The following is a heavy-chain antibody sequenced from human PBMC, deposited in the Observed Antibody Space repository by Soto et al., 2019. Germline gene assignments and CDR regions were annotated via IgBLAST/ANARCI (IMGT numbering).Heavy chain of an antibody. CDR3: ARGPTDYYDSSGNYFLDY. CDR1: GYTFTTYG. V-gene: IGHV1-18*01. Sequence: QVQLVQSGAEVKKPGASVKVSCKASGYTFTTYGMSWVRQAPGQGLDWMGWISTYNRNTKYAERLQGRVTMTTDTTTSTAYMELRSVRSDDTAVYYCARGPTDYYDSSGNYFLDYWGQGTLVTVSS. J-gene: IGHJ4*02. D-gene: IGHD3-22*01. CDR2: ISTYNRNT.